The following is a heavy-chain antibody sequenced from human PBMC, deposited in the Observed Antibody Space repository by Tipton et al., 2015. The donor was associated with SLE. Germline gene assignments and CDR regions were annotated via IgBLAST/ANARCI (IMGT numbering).Heavy chain of an antibody. CDR2: IYYSGST. D-gene: IGHD6-6*01. J-gene: IGHJ6*03. Sequence: TLSLTCTVSGGFIRSYYWSWIRQPPGKGLEWIGYIYYSGSTNYNPSLKSRVTISVDTSKNQFSLKLSSVTAADTAVYYCARGSSSSSYYYYYMDVWGKGTTVTVSS. CDR1: GGFIRSYY. V-gene: IGHV4-59*01. CDR3: ARGSSSSSYYYYYMDV.